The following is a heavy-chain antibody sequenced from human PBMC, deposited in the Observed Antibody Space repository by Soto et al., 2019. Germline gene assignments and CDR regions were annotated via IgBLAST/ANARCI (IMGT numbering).Heavy chain of an antibody. J-gene: IGHJ6*02. CDR1: GFIFSSYG. CDR3: VRDRLAYNWDFIGGRYNYYHGMDV. V-gene: IGHV3-33*01. Sequence: GGSLRLSCAASGFIFSSYGMHWVRQAPGKGLEWVAVIWYDGSHEDYADSVKGRFTISRDNSRDTLYLQMNSLGVEDTAVYYCVRDRLAYNWDFIGGRYNYYHGMDVWGQGASVTVSS. CDR2: IWYDGSHE. D-gene: IGHD1-7*01.